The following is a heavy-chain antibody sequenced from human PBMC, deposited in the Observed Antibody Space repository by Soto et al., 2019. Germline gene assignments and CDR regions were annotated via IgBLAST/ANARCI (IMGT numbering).Heavy chain of an antibody. D-gene: IGHD3-22*01. CDR2: INHSGST. J-gene: IGHJ3*02. Sequence: PWETLSLTCAVYGGSFSGYYWSWIRQPPGKGLEWIGEINHSGSTNYNPSLKSRVTISVDTSKNQFSLKLSSVTAADTAVYYCAKTYYYDSSGYYYDYAFDIWGQGTMVTVSS. V-gene: IGHV4-34*01. CDR1: GGSFSGYY. CDR3: AKTYYYDSSGYYYDYAFDI.